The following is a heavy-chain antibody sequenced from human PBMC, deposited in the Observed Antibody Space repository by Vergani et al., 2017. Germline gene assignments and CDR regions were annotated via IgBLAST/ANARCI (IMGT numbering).Heavy chain of an antibody. CDR2: IYSTGST. V-gene: IGHV4-31*03. CDR1: GDSISSGVYY. CDR3: ARMGGYDEGDAFRIGYFDS. J-gene: IGHJ4*02. D-gene: IGHD3-22*01. Sequence: QVQLQESGPGLVKPSQTLSLTCSVSGDSISSGVYYWNWIRQHHGKGLEWIGDIYSTGSTHHNPSLRRRINMSVDTSKNQFSLKLNSVTAADTAMDCCARMGGYDEGDAFRIGYFDSWVPGILVTVSS.